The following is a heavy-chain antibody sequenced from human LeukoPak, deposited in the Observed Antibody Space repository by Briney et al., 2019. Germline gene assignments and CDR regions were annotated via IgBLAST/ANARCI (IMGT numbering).Heavy chain of an antibody. CDR3: ARAALYYYDNYFQH. CDR2: VSPYNGNT. V-gene: IGHV1-18*01. Sequence: GASVKVSCRPSGYTFTRYGLSWVRQTPGQGLEWMGWVSPYNGNTNYAQKFQGRVTITADKSTSTAYMELSSLRSEDTAVYYCARAALYYYDNYFQHWGQGSLVTVSS. J-gene: IGHJ1*01. D-gene: IGHD3-22*01. CDR1: GYTFTRYG.